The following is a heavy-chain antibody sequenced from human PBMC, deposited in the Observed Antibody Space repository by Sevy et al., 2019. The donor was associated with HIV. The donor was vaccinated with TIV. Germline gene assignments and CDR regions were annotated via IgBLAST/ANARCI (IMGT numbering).Heavy chain of an antibody. V-gene: IGHV3-30*03. J-gene: IGHJ6*02. CDR2: ISLVGSNK. CDR3: AVEYSSSRDYYYGMDV. D-gene: IGHD6-6*01. CDR1: GFTFSSYG. Sequence: GGSWRLSCAAFGFTFSSYGLHWFGQAPGKGREWGAVISLVGSNKYYADSVKGRFTISRDNSKNTLYLQMNSLRAEDTAVYYCAVEYSSSRDYYYGMDVWGQGTTVTVSS.